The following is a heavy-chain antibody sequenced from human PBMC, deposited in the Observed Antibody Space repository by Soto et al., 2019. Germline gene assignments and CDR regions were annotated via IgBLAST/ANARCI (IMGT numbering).Heavy chain of an antibody. Sequence: GSGPTLVNPTQTLTLTCTFSGFSLSTSGVGVGWIRQPPGMALEWLALIYWDDDKRYSPSLKSRLTITKDTSKNQVVLTMTNMDPVDTATYYCAHNRIMITFGGVHAAFDIWGQGTMVTVSS. CDR3: AHNRIMITFGGVHAAFDI. CDR1: GFSLSTSGVG. CDR2: IYWDDDK. V-gene: IGHV2-5*02. J-gene: IGHJ3*02. D-gene: IGHD3-16*01.